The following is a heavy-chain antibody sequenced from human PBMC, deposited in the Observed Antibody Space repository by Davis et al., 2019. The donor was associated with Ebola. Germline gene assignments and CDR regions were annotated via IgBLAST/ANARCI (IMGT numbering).Heavy chain of an antibody. D-gene: IGHD2-15*01. CDR2: IRSKANSYAT. Sequence: GESLKISCAASGFTFSGSAMHWVLQASGKGLDWVRRIRSKANSYATAYAASVKGRFTISRDVSKNTAYLQMNSLKTEDTAVYYCTTDEGYCSGGSCYSYDAFDIWGQGTMVTVSS. CDR3: TTDEGYCSGGSCYSYDAFDI. CDR1: GFTFSGSA. J-gene: IGHJ3*02. V-gene: IGHV3-73*01.